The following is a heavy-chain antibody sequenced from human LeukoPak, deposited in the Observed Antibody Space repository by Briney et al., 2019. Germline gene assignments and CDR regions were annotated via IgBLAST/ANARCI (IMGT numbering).Heavy chain of an antibody. CDR2: IYPGDSDT. J-gene: IGHJ3*02. V-gene: IGHV5-51*01. D-gene: IGHD5-18*01. CDR3: AGVFGDTAMVIYAFDI. Sequence: GESLKISRKGSGYSFTSYWIGWVRQMPGKGLEWMGIIYPGDSDTRYSPSFQGQVTISADKSISTAYLQWSSLKASDTAMYYCAGVFGDTAMVIYAFDIWGQGTMVTVSS. CDR1: GYSFTSYW.